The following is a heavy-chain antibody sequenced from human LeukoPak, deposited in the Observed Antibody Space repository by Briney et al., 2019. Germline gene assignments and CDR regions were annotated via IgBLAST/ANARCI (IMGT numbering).Heavy chain of an antibody. Sequence: SGRSLRLSCAASEFTFSTYGMHWVRQAPGKGLEWVAGISYDGSNKYYADSVKGRFTISRDNSKNTLYLQMNGLRAEDTALYYCAKDREIAVATGLDYWGQGTLVTVSS. J-gene: IGHJ4*02. CDR1: EFTFSTYG. D-gene: IGHD6-19*01. CDR2: ISYDGSNK. V-gene: IGHV3-30*18. CDR3: AKDREIAVATGLDY.